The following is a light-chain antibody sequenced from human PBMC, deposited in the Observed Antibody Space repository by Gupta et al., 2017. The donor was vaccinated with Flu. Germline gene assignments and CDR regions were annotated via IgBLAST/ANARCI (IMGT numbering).Light chain of an antibody. V-gene: IGLV4-69*01. Sequence: QLVLTQSPSASASLGASVKLTCTLRSGHSSYAIAWHQQQPEKGPRYLMKLNSDGSHSKGDGIPDRFSVSSSGAERYLTISSLQSEDEADYYCQTWGTGIRVFGGGTKLTVL. CDR3: QTWGTGIRV. CDR1: SGHSSYA. J-gene: IGLJ3*02. CDR2: LNSDGSH.